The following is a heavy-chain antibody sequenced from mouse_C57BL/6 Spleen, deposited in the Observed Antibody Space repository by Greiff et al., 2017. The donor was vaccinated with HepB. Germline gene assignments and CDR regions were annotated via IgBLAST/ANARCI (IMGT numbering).Heavy chain of an antibody. CDR2: IYPGDGDT. J-gene: IGHJ4*01. CDR1: GYAFSSSW. CDR3: EFITTDYYAMDY. V-gene: IGHV1-82*01. Sequence: QVQLQQSGPELVKPGASVKISCKASGYAFSSSWMNWVKQRPGKGLEWIGRIYPGDGDTNYNGKFKGKATLTADKSSSTAYMQLSSLTSEDSAVYFCEFITTDYYAMDYWGQGTSVTVSS. D-gene: IGHD1-1*01.